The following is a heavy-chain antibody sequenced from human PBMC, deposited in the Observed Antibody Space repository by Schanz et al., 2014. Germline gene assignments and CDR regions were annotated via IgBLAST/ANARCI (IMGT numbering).Heavy chain of an antibody. Sequence: EVQLVESGGGLVQPGGSLRLSCAASGFTFSSYWMSWVRQAPGEGLEWVANIKQDGSEKYYVDSVKGRFTISRDNAKNSLYLQMNSLRAEDTAIYYCAKARYSSSWQYAGLDVWGQGTTVTVSS. CDR2: IKQDGSEK. CDR3: AKARYSSSWQYAGLDV. D-gene: IGHD6-13*01. J-gene: IGHJ6*02. V-gene: IGHV3-7*03. CDR1: GFTFSSYW.